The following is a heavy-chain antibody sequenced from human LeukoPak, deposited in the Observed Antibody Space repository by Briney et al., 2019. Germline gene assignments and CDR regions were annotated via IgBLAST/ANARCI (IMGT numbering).Heavy chain of an antibody. D-gene: IGHD2-2*01. CDR2: IYTSGST. V-gene: IGHV4-4*07. J-gene: IGHJ6*03. CDR1: GGSISSYY. CDR3: AREGYCSSTSCYRTTVYYYYYMDV. Sequence: PSDTLSLTCTVSGGSISSYYWSWLRQPAGKGLEWIGRIYTSGSTNYNPSLKSRVTISVDTSKNQFSLTLSSVTAADTAAYYCAREGYCSSTSCYRTTVYYYYYMDVWGKGTTVTVSS.